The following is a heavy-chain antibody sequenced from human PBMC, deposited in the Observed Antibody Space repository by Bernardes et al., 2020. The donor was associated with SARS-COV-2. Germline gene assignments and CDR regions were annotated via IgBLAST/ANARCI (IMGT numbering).Heavy chain of an antibody. CDR2: INSDGSNT. CDR3: EVNYYYGMDV. D-gene: IGHD3-10*01. CDR1: GSTLSSYW. J-gene: IGHJ6*02. V-gene: IGHV3-74*01. Sequence: GGSLRLSCAASGSTLSSYWMHWVRQAPGKGLMWVARINSDGSNTRYADSVMGRFTISRDNAKNTLFLQMNSLRVEDTATYYCEVNYYYGMDVWGQGTTVTVSS.